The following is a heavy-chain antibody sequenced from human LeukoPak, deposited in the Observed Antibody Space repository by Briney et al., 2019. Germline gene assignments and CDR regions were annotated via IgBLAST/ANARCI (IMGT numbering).Heavy chain of an antibody. D-gene: IGHD6-13*01. CDR3: ATLYSSSLANWFDP. CDR2: ISYDGSNK. Sequence: PGRSLRLSCAASGFTFSSYGMHWVRQAPGKGLEWVAVISYDGSNKYYADSVKGRFTISRDNSKNTLYLQMNGLRAEDTAVYYCATLYSSSLANWFDPWGQGTLVTVSS. CDR1: GFTFSSYG. J-gene: IGHJ5*02. V-gene: IGHV3-30*03.